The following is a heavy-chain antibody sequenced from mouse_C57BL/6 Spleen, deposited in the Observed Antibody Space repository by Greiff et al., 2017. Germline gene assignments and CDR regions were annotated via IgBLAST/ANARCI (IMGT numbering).Heavy chain of an antibody. D-gene: IGHD1-1*01. V-gene: IGHV1-64*01. CDR1: GYTFTSYW. Sequence: VQLQQPGAELVKPGASVKLSCKASGYTFTSYWMHWVKQRPGQGLEWIGMIHPNSGSTNYNEKFKSKATLTVDKSSSTAYMQLSGLTSEDSAVYACHYYGSSDWYVDVWGTGTTVTVSS. CDR3: HYYGSSDWYVDV. J-gene: IGHJ1*03. CDR2: IHPNSGST.